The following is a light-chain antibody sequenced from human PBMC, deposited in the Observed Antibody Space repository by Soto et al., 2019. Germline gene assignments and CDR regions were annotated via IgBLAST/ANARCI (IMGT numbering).Light chain of an antibody. CDR1: QNISRR. CDR2: GTS. Sequence: EIVMTQSPVTLSVSPGERATLSCRASQNISRRLAWYQQKPGQVPSLLIYGTSTRAGGFPPGFSGGGSGPVFLLPITSWKSKEFAVYYFNQYTGWHPTFGQGTKLVI. V-gene: IGKV3-15*01. CDR3: NQYTGWHPT. J-gene: IGKJ1*01.